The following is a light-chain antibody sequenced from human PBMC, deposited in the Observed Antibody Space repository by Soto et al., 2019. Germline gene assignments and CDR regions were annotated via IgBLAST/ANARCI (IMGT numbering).Light chain of an antibody. V-gene: IGLV2-11*01. J-gene: IGLJ1*01. Sequence: QSVLAQPRSVSGSPGQSVTISCTGTSSDVGRYDYVSWYQQHPGKAPKLIIYDVTERPAGVPDRFSGSKSGNTASLTISGLQAEDEADYSCCSFAGSFSYVSGGGTKVTVL. CDR2: DVT. CDR1: SSDVGRYDY. CDR3: CSFAGSFSYV.